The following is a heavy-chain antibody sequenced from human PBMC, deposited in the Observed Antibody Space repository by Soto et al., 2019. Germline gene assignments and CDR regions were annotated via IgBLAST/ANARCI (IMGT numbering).Heavy chain of an antibody. V-gene: IGHV4-39*01. D-gene: IGHD4-17*01. Sequence: SETLSLTCTVSGGSISSSSYYWGWIRQPPGKGLEWIGSIYYSGSTYYNPSLKSRVTISVDTSKNQFSLKLSSVTAADTAVYYCARSTVTTDYYYYYYMDVWGKGTTVTVSS. J-gene: IGHJ6*03. CDR1: GGSISSSSYY. CDR2: IYYSGST. CDR3: ARSTVTTDYYYYYYMDV.